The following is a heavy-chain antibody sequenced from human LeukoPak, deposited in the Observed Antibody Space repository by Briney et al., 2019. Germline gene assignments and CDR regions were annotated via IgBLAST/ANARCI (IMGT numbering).Heavy chain of an antibody. V-gene: IGHV3-30*18. CDR3: AKVVRLLDYYYYYGMDV. CDR2: ISYDGSNK. Sequence: GGSLRLSCAASGFTFSSYGMHWVRQAPGKGLEWVAVISYDGSNKYYADSVKGRFTISRDNSKNTLYLQMNSLRAEDTAVYYCAKVVRLLDYYYYYGMDVWGQGTTVTVSS. J-gene: IGHJ6*02. CDR1: GFTFSSYG.